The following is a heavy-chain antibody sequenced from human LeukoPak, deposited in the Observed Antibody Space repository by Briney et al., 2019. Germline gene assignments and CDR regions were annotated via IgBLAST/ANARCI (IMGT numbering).Heavy chain of an antibody. D-gene: IGHD2-15*01. CDR3: TRGYCSGGGCSGFHNGFDP. CDR2: IKSNIDGGTT. V-gene: IGHV3-15*01. J-gene: IGHJ5*02. CDR1: GVTRYNVW. Sequence: PGGSPRLSSVDSGVTRYNVWMSWGHQEPGKGREWVGRIKSNIDGGTTDYAATVNGRFSISRDDSKDTLSLQMNSLKTEDTAIYYCTRGYCSGGGCSGFHNGFDPWGEGKLVTVSS.